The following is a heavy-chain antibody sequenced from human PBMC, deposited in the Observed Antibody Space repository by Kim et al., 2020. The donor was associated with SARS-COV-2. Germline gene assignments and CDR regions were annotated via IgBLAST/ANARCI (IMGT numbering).Heavy chain of an antibody. D-gene: IGHD6-19*01. J-gene: IGHJ2*01. CDR2: IWYDGSNK. Sequence: GGSLRLSCAASGFTFSSYAMHWVRQAPGKGLEWVAVIWYDGSNKYYADSVKGRFTISRDNSKNTLYLQMNSLRAEDTAVYYCAKGYSSGWPTYFDLWGRG. CDR1: GFTFSSYA. CDR3: AKGYSSGWPTYFDL. V-gene: IGHV3-33*06.